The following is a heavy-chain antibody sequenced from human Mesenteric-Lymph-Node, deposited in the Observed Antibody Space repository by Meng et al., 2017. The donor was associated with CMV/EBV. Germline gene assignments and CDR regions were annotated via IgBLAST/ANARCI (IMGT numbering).Heavy chain of an antibody. V-gene: IGHV1-2*02. CDR1: GYTFTGYY. CDR2: INPNSGDT. CDR3: ARALSPYYYDGSGYPPGDAFDI. J-gene: IGHJ3*02. D-gene: IGHD3-22*01. Sequence: ASVKVSCKASGYTFTGYYIHWVRQAPGQGLQWMGWINPNSGDTKYAQKFQGRVTMTRDTSISTAYMELRRLTSDDTAVYYCARALSPYYYDGSGYPPGDAFDIWGQGTMVTVSS.